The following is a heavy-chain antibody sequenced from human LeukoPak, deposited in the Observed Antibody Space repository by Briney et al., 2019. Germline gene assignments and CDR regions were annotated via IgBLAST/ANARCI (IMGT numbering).Heavy chain of an antibody. CDR3: ARTQRQYYYDSSGYFDY. CDR2: ISAYNGNT. Sequence: ASVKVSCKASGYTFTSYGISWVRQAPGQGLEGMGWISAYNGNTNYAQKLQGRVTMTTDTSTSTAYMELRSLRSDDTAVYYCARTQRQYYYDSSGYFDYWGQGTLVTVSS. D-gene: IGHD3-22*01. J-gene: IGHJ4*02. CDR1: GYTFTSYG. V-gene: IGHV1-18*01.